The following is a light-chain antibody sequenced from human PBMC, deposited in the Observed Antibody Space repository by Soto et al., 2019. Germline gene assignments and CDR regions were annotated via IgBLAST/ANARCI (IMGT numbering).Light chain of an antibody. CDR1: STDIGSYNY. J-gene: IGLJ3*02. CDR3: SSYTTSNTWV. V-gene: IGLV2-14*01. CDR2: EVS. Sequence: QSALTQPASVSGSPGQSITISCTGTSTDIGSYNYLSWYQHHPGKTPRLIIFEVSHRPSGISDRFSASKSANTASLTISGILAEDEARYYCSSYTTSNTWVFGGGTKLTVL.